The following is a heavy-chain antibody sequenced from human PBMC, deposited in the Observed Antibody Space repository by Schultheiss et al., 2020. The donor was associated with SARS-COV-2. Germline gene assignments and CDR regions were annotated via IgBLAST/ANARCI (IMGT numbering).Heavy chain of an antibody. CDR3: ARVVAGTANWFDP. J-gene: IGHJ5*02. CDR2: INSDGSST. CDR1: GFTFSSYW. D-gene: IGHD6-19*01. Sequence: GGSLRLSCAASGFTFSSYWMHWVRQAPGKGLVWVSRINSDGSSTSYADSVKGRFTISRDSSKNTLYLQMNSLRAEDTAIYYCARVVAGTANWFDPWGQGTLVTVSS. V-gene: IGHV3-74*01.